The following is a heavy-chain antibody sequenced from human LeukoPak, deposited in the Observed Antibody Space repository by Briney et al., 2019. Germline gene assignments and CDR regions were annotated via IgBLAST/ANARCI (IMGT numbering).Heavy chain of an antibody. Sequence: GGSLRLSCAASGFPFSSYAMSWVRQAPGKGLEWVSRIRSDGSDTRYAESVKGRFTISRDNAKNTLYLQMNSLRAEDTAVYYCARDWFHAIDYWGQGTLVTVSS. J-gene: IGHJ4*02. CDR2: IRSDGSDT. D-gene: IGHD2/OR15-2a*01. CDR3: ARDWFHAIDY. CDR1: GFPFSSYA. V-gene: IGHV3-74*01.